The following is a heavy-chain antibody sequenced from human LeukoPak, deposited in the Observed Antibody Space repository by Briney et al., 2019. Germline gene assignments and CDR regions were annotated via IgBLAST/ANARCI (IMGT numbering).Heavy chain of an antibody. Sequence: SETLSLTCTVSGGSISTYYWSWIRQPPGKGLEWIGCMYSSGSTNYNPSLNSRVTISANTSKNQFSLKLSSVTAADTAVYYCARLDRSGYHSNYWGQGTLVTVSS. CDR2: MYSSGST. J-gene: IGHJ4*02. D-gene: IGHD3-22*01. CDR3: ARLDRSGYHSNY. V-gene: IGHV4-59*08. CDR1: GGSISTYY.